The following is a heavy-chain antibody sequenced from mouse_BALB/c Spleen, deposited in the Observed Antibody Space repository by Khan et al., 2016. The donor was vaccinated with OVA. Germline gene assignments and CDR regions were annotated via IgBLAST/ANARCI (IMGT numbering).Heavy chain of an antibody. V-gene: IGHV2-6-1*01. Sequence: QVQLKESGPGLVAPSQSLSITCTISGFSLTSYGVHWVRQPPGKGLEWLVVIWSDGHTTYNSALKSRLSISKDNSKSQVFLKMNRLQTEDTAMYYCARHGYYGNYGPYFDVWGAGTTVTVSS. CDR2: IWSDGHT. D-gene: IGHD2-1*01. CDR1: GFSLTSYG. J-gene: IGHJ1*01. CDR3: ARHGYYGNYGPYFDV.